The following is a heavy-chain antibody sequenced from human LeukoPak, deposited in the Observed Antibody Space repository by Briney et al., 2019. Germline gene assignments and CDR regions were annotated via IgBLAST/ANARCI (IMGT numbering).Heavy chain of an antibody. CDR2: IYYSGST. J-gene: IGHJ4*02. CDR1: GGSISSSSYY. V-gene: IGHV4-39*01. D-gene: IGHD6-19*01. CDR3: ARHAGGWYWYYCDY. Sequence: PSETLSLTCTVSGGSISSSSYYWGWIRQPPGKGLEWIGSIYYSGSTYYNPSLKSRVTISVDTSKNQFSLKLSSVTAADTAVYYCARHAGGWYWYYCDYWGQGTLVTVSS.